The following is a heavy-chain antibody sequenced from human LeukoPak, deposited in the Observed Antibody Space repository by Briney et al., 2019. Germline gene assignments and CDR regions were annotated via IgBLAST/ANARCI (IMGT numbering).Heavy chain of an antibody. V-gene: IGHV4-4*02. D-gene: IGHD4-17*01. J-gene: IGHJ4*02. CDR2: IYHSGST. CDR1: GGSISSSNW. Sequence: SETLSLTCAVSGGSISSSNWWSWVRQPPGKGLEWIGEIYHSGSTNYNPSLKSRVTISVDKSKNQFSLKLSSVTAADTAVYYCASTATVTTLHFDYRGQGTLVTVSS. CDR3: ASTATVTTLHFDY.